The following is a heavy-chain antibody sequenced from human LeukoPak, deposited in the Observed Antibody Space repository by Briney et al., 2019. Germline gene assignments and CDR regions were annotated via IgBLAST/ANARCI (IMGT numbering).Heavy chain of an antibody. D-gene: IGHD3-9*01. CDR3: AKEPGPPVLRYFDWSLGY. CDR1: GFTFSCYA. V-gene: IGHV3-23*01. CDR2: ISGSGGST. J-gene: IGHJ4*02. Sequence: GGCLRLACAASGFTFSCYAVGGVRQAPGKGLEWVSAISGSGGSTYYADSVKGRFTISRDNSKNTLYLQMNSLRAEDTAVYYCAKEPGPPVLRYFDWSLGYWGQGTLVTVSS.